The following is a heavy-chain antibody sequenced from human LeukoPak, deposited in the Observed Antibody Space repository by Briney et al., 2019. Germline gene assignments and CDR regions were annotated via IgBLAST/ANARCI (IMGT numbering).Heavy chain of an antibody. CDR3: ARDSGYDVYFDY. J-gene: IGHJ4*02. CDR1: GGTFSSYA. Sequence: GASVKVSCKASGGTFSSYAISWVRRAPGQGLEWMGWISPYTVNTNYAQKLQGRVTMTTDTSTSTAYMELRSLRSDDTAVYYCARDSGYDVYFDYWGQGTPVTVSS. D-gene: IGHD5-12*01. CDR2: ISPYTVNT. V-gene: IGHV1-18*01.